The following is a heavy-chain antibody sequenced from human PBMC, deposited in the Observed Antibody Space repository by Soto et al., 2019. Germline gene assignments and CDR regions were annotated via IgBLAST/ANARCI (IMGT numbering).Heavy chain of an antibody. V-gene: IGHV4-31*03. CDR2: IYYSGST. CDR1: DRSITSGGYY. D-gene: IGHD5-18*01. CDR3: ARGAMVTKWHFDY. J-gene: IGHJ4*02. Sequence: RTCTGSDRSITSGGYYWSWIRQHPVKGLGWIGYIYYSGSTYYNPSLKSRVTISVDTSKNQFSLKLSSVTDADTAVYDCARGAMVTKWHFDYWGQGTLVTVSS.